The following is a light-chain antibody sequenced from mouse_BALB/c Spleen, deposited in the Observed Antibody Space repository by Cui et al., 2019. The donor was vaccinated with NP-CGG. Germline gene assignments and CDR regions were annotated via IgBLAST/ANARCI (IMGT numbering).Light chain of an antibody. Sequence: ELVLTQSPVSITAHREEKVTITCRASSSISSNYLHWYQQKPGSSPKLLIYRTSIPASGVLDSFSGSGSENSYTLTISCMLDEVVANYYCQQGSSSPYTFGGGTKLEIK. CDR3: QQGSSSPYT. J-gene: IGKJ2*01. CDR2: RTS. CDR1: SSISSNY. V-gene: IGKV4-92*01.